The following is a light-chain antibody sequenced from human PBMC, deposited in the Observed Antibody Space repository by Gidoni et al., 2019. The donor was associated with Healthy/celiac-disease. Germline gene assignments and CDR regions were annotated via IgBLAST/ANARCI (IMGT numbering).Light chain of an antibody. CDR3: QQRASWPPT. J-gene: IGKJ1*01. Sequence: EVVLTQSPPTLSLSPGERATLSCRASPSVSNYFTWYQQKCGQAPRLLIYDTSLRATGIPTRFSGSGSGTDFTLTISRLEPEDFGIYYCQQRASWPPTFGQGTRVDIK. CDR1: PSVSNY. CDR2: DTS. V-gene: IGKV3-11*01.